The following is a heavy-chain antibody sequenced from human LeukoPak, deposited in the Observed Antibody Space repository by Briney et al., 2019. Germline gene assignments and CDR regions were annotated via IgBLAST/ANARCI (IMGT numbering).Heavy chain of an antibody. CDR2: INTTTGNP. Sequence: ASVRVSCKASGYPFSAHFLNWVRQAPGQGLEWMGNINTTTGNPRYAQDFTGRFVFSLDTSVSTAYLQITSLKADDTAAYYCVRGTPTPGMDYWGQGTQVAVSS. D-gene: IGHD3-10*01. CDR3: VRGTPTPGMDY. CDR1: GYPFSAHF. J-gene: IGHJ4*02. V-gene: IGHV7-4-1*02.